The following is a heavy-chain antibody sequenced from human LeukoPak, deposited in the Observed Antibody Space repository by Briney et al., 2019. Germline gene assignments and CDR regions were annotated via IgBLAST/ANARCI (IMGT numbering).Heavy chain of an antibody. V-gene: IGHV3-30*02. D-gene: IGHD5-18*01. J-gene: IGHJ5*02. CDR3: AKDRYSYGYNWFDP. CDR1: GFTFSSYA. CDR2: IRYDENNK. Sequence: PGGSLRLSCAASGFTFSSYAMHWVRQAPGKGLEWVAFIRYDENNKYYADSVKGRFTISRDNSKNTLYLQMNSLRAEDTAVYYCAKDRYSYGYNWFDPWGQGTLVTVSS.